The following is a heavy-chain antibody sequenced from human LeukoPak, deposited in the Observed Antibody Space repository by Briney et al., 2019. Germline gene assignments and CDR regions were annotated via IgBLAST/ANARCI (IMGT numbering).Heavy chain of an antibody. J-gene: IGHJ4*02. D-gene: IGHD3-22*01. CDR2: ISWNSGSI. V-gene: IGHV3-9*01. CDR1: GFTFDDYA. Sequence: PGGSLRLSCAASGFTFDDYAMHWVRQAPGKGLEWVSGISWNSGSIGYADSVKGRFTISRDNAKNSLYLQMNSLRAEDTAVYYCARDLLPSGYYYLEDYWGQGTLVTVSS. CDR3: ARDLLPSGYYYLEDY.